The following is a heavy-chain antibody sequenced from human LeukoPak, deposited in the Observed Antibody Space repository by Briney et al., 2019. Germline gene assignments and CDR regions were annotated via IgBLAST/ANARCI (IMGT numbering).Heavy chain of an antibody. D-gene: IGHD4-23*01. CDR3: AKEVGGTVVTPVDY. J-gene: IGHJ4*02. Sequence: HAGGSLRLSCAASGFTFSSYAMSWVHQAPGKGLEWVSAISGSGGSTYYADSVKGRFTISRDNSKNTLYLQMNSLRAEDTAVYYCAKEVGGTVVTPVDYWGQGTLVTVSS. V-gene: IGHV3-23*01. CDR2: ISGSGGST. CDR1: GFTFSSYA.